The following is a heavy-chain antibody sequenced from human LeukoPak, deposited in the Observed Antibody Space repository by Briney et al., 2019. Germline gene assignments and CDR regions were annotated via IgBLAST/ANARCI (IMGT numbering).Heavy chain of an antibody. Sequence: SVKVSCKASGGTFSSYAISWVRQASGQGLEWMGGIIPIFGTANYAQKFQGRVTITTDESTSTAYMELSSLRSEDTAVYYCAREDPYCSSTSCYGYFQHWGQGTLVTVSS. D-gene: IGHD2-2*01. J-gene: IGHJ1*01. CDR1: GGTFSSYA. V-gene: IGHV1-69*05. CDR3: AREDPYCSSTSCYGYFQH. CDR2: IIPIFGTA.